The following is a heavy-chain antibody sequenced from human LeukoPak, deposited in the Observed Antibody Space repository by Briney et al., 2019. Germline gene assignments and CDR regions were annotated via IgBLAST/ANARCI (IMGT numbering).Heavy chain of an antibody. CDR1: GGSISSSSYY. CDR2: IYYSGST. Sequence: KPSETLSLTCPVSGGSISSSSYYWGWIRQPPGKGLEWIGSIYYSGSTYYNPSLKSRVTISVDTSKNQFSLKLSSVTAADTAVYYCARHLLPYCSSTSCPEFDPWGQGTLVTVSS. V-gene: IGHV4-39*01. D-gene: IGHD2-2*01. J-gene: IGHJ5*02. CDR3: ARHLLPYCSSTSCPEFDP.